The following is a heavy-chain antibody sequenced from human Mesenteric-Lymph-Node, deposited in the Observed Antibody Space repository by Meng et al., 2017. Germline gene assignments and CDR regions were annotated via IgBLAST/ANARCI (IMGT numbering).Heavy chain of an antibody. CDR1: GGSFSGYY. Sequence: SETLSLTCAVYGGSFSGYYWSWIRQPPGKGLEWIGEINHSGSTNYNPSLKSRVTISVDTSKNQFSLKLSSVTAADTAVYYCARDGGDYSSGWYRSEPYFDYWGQGMLVTVSS. J-gene: IGHJ4*02. CDR2: INHSGST. D-gene: IGHD6-19*01. V-gene: IGHV4-34*01. CDR3: ARDGGDYSSGWYRSEPYFDY.